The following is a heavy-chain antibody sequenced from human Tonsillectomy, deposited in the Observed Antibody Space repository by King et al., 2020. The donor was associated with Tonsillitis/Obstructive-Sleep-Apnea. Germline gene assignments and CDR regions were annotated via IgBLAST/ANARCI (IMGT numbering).Heavy chain of an antibody. CDR2: IYPGDSDT. J-gene: IGHJ6*02. CDR3: ARHIGPPSFAYYYYGMDV. Sequence: QLVQSGAEVKKPGESLKISCKGSGYSFTSYWIGWVRQMPGKGLEWMGIIYPGDSDTKYSPSFQGQVTISADKSISTAYLQWSSLKASDTAMYYCARHIGPPSFAYYYYGMDVWGQGTTVTVSS. CDR1: GYSFTSYW. D-gene: IGHD2-2*01. V-gene: IGHV5-51*01.